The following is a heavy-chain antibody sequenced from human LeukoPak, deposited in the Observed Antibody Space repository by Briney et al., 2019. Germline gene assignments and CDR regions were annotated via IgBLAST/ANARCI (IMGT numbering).Heavy chain of an antibody. CDR1: GGTFSSYA. D-gene: IGHD3-10*01. J-gene: IGHJ5*02. CDR2: IIPIFGTA. V-gene: IGHV1-69*06. CDR3: ASTQITMVRGDQTAWFDP. Sequence: ASVKVSCKASGGTFSSYAISWVRQAPGQGLEWMGGIIPIFGTANYAQKFQGRVTITADKSTSTAYMELSSLRSEDTAVYYCASTQITMVRGDQTAWFDPRGQGTLSPSPQ.